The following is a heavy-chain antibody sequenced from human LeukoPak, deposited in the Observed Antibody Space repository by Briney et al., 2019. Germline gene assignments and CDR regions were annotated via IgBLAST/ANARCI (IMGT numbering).Heavy chain of an antibody. Sequence: PGGSLRLSCAASGFTFSSYAVSWVRQAPGKGLEWVSAISGSGGSTYYADSVKGRFTISRDNSKNTLYLQMNSLRAEDTAVYYCAGAYGLLWFGELTPYYYGMDVWGQGTTVTVS. CDR3: AGAYGLLWFGELTPYYYGMDV. CDR2: ISGSGGST. V-gene: IGHV3-23*01. J-gene: IGHJ6*02. CDR1: GFTFSSYA. D-gene: IGHD3-10*01.